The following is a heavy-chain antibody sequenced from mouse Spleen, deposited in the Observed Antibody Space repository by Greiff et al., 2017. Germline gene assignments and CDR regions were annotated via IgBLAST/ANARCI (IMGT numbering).Heavy chain of an antibody. D-gene: IGHD2-1*01. J-gene: IGHJ3*01. Sequence: EVKLVESGGGLVKLGGSLKLSCAASGFTFSSYYMSWVRQTPEKRLEWVATISSGGGSTYYPDSVKGRFTISRDNAKNTLYLQMSSLNSEDTAVYYCARDPRYGNYVAYWGQGTLVTVSA. CDR3: ARDPRYGNYVAY. CDR1: GFTFSSYY. CDR2: ISSGGGST. V-gene: IGHV5-6-4*01.